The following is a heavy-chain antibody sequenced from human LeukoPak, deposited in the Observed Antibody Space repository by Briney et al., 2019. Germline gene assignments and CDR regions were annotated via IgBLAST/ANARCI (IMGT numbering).Heavy chain of an antibody. CDR3: ARGHTAVTRHFDF. CDR2: ISSGSSAI. J-gene: IGHJ4*02. CDR1: GFTLTTYS. D-gene: IGHD4-17*01. V-gene: IGHV3-21*01. Sequence: GRSLRLSCEASGFTLTTYSMTWVRQAPGKGLEWVSIISSGSSAIFSADALKGRFTISRDDAKNLLYLDMNSLRAEDTAVYYCARGHTAVTRHFDFWGQGTLATVSS.